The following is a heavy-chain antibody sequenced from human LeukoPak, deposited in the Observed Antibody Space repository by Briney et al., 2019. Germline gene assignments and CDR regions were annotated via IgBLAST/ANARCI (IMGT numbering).Heavy chain of an antibody. CDR3: ARKAAAGTFEYFQH. CDR2: INPKSGGT. V-gene: IGHV1-2*02. D-gene: IGHD6-13*01. Sequence: ASVKVSCKASGYTFTGYYMHWVRQAPGQGLEWMGWINPKSGGTNYAQKFQGRVTLTRDTSISTAYMDLNRLRSEDTAVYYCARKAAAGTFEYFQHWGQGTLVTVSS. J-gene: IGHJ1*01. CDR1: GYTFTGYY.